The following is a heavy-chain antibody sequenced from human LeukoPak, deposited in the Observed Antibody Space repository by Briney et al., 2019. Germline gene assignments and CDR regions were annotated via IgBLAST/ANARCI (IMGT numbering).Heavy chain of an antibody. CDR1: GFTFSSYG. Sequence: GGSLRLSCAASGFTFSSYGMHWVRQAPGKGLGWVAVISYDGSNKYYADSVKGRFTISRDNSKNTLYLQMNSLRAEDTAVYYCAIGTYYYGSGSYVWGQGTLVTVPS. D-gene: IGHD3-10*01. V-gene: IGHV3-30*03. CDR3: AIGTYYYGSGSYV. J-gene: IGHJ4*02. CDR2: ISYDGSNK.